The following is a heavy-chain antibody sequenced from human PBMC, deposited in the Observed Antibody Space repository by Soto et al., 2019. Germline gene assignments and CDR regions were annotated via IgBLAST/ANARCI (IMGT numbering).Heavy chain of an antibody. CDR1: GFTVSSKY. D-gene: IGHD2-15*01. Sequence: EVQLVESGGGLVQPGGSLRLSCAASGFTVSSKYMTWVRQAPGKGLEWVSLIQSGGTTYYADSVKGRFTISRDTTENTLHLQMDSLRVADTAVYYCARDDVLCDGGSCCGIPLDGWGKGTTVTVSS. J-gene: IGHJ6*04. CDR3: ARDDVLCDGGSCCGIPLDG. V-gene: IGHV3-66*01. CDR2: IQSGGTT.